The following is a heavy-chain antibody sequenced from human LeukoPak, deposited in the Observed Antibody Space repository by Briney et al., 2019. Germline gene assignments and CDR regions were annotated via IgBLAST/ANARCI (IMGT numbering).Heavy chain of an antibody. J-gene: IGHJ4*02. D-gene: IGHD2-15*01. CDR1: GGSFSDYY. CDR3: ARGGLHTNYFAS. Sequence: PSETLSLTCAVYGGSFSDYYWSGLRQPPGKGLEWVGEINDSGSTKYSPSLKSRVTISVDTSKNQSSLKVNSVTAADTAVYYCARGGLHTNYFASWGQGTLVTVSS. V-gene: IGHV4-34*01. CDR2: INDSGST.